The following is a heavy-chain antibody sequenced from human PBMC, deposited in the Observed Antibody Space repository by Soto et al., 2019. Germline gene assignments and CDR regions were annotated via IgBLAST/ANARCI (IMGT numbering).Heavy chain of an antibody. J-gene: IGHJ4*02. Sequence: GGSLRLSCAASGFTFSSYAMSWVRQAPGKGLEWVSAISGSGGSTYYADSVKGRFTISRDNSKNTLYLQMNSLRAEDTAVYYCAKEVGVNYDFWSGYRNYYFDYWGQGTLVTVSS. CDR1: GFTFSSYA. D-gene: IGHD3-3*01. CDR3: AKEVGVNYDFWSGYRNYYFDY. V-gene: IGHV3-23*01. CDR2: ISGSGGST.